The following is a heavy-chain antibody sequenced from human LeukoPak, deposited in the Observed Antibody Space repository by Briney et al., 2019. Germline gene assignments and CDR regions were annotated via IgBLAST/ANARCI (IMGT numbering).Heavy chain of an antibody. V-gene: IGHV3-23*01. Sequence: PGGSLRLSCAASGFTFSSYAMSWVRQAPGKGLEWVSAISGSGGSTYYADSVKGRFTISRDNSKNTPYLQMNSLRAEDTAVYYCVRIVVVPAAIVGYCSGGSCQIFDYWGQGTLVTVSS. CDR1: GFTFSSYA. J-gene: IGHJ4*02. CDR2: ISGSGGST. D-gene: IGHD2-15*01. CDR3: VRIVVVPAAIVGYCSGGSCQIFDY.